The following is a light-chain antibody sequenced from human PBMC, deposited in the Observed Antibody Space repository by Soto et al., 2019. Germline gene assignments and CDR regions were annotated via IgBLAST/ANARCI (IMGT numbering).Light chain of an antibody. V-gene: IGKV1-5*03. CDR2: KAS. J-gene: IGKJ4*01. CDR3: QHYNGY. CDR1: QSISIW. Sequence: DIQMTQSPSTLSASVGDRVTITCRASQSISIWLSWYQQKTGRAPKLLIFKASSLKSGVPSRFSGGGSGTEFALTISSLEPDDYATYYCQHYNGYFGGGTKVEIK.